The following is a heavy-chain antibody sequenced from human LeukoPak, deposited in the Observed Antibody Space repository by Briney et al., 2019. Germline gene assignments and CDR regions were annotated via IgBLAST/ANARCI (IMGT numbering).Heavy chain of an antibody. CDR2: ISYDGSNK. V-gene: IGHV3-30*18. Sequence: GGSLRLSCAAPGFTFSSYGMHWVRQAPGKGLEWVAVISYDGSNKYYADSVKGRFTISRDNSKNTLYLQMNSLRAEDTAVYYCAKMLTTNSIGDYWGQGTLVTVSS. CDR1: GFTFSSYG. CDR3: AKMLTTNSIGDY. D-gene: IGHD4-17*01. J-gene: IGHJ4*02.